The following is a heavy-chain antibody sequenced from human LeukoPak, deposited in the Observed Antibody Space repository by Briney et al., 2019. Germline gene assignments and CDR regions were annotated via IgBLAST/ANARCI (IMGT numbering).Heavy chain of an antibody. J-gene: IGHJ4*02. V-gene: IGHV3-23*01. D-gene: IGHD3-22*01. CDR1: GFTFSSYA. CDR3: ASSPPEYYYDSSGYYDY. CDR2: ISGSGGST. Sequence: GGSLRLSCAAPGFTFSSYAMSWVRQAPGKGLEWVSAISGSGGSTYYADSVKGRFTISRDNSKNTLYLQMNSLRAEDTAVYYCASSPPEYYYDSSGYYDYWGQGTLVTVSS.